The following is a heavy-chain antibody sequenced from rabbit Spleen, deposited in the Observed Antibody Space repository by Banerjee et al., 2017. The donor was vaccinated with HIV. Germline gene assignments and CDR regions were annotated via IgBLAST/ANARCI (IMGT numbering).Heavy chain of an antibody. CDR2: IYAGSSDST. J-gene: IGHJ4*01. V-gene: IGHV1S45*01. Sequence: QEQLEESGGGLVQPEGSLTLTCTASGFSFNSGYDMCWVRQAPGKGLEWIACIYAGSSDSTYSATWAKGRFTLSKTSSTTVTLQMTSLTAADTATYFCARDLAGVIGWNFNLWGPGTLVTVS. CDR1: GFSFNSGYD. D-gene: IGHD4-1*01. CDR3: ARDLAGVIGWNFNL.